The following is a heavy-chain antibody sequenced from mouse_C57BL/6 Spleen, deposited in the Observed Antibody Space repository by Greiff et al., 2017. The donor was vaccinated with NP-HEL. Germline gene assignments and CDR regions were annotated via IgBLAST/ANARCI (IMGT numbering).Heavy chain of an antibody. CDR2: IDPSDSET. J-gene: IGHJ4*01. V-gene: IGHV1-52*01. CDR1: GYTFTSYW. D-gene: IGHD2-2*01. CDR3: ARGGVTPKGYYYAMDY. Sequence: QIQLQQPGAELVRPGSSVKLSCKASGYTFTSYWMHWVKQRPIQGLEWIGNIDPSDSETHYNQKFKDKATLTVDKSSSTAYMQLSSLTSEDSAVYYCARGGVTPKGYYYAMDYWGQGTSVTVSS.